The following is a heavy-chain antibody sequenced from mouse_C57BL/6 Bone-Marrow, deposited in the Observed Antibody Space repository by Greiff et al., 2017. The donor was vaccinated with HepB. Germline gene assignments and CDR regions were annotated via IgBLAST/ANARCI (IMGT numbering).Heavy chain of an antibody. CDR1: GYTFTDYY. CDR2: IFPGSGST. D-gene: IGHD2-4*01. Sequence: QVHVKQSGPELVKPGASVKISCKASGYTFTDYYINWVKQRPGQGLEWIGWIFPGSGSTYYNEKFKGKATLTVDKSSSTAYMLLSSLTSEDSAVYFCARKGDYGYFDDWGQGTTLTVSS. CDR3: ARKGDYGYFDD. J-gene: IGHJ2*01. V-gene: IGHV1-75*01.